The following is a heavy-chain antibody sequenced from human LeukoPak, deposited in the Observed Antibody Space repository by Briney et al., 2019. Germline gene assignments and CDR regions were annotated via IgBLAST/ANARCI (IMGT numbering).Heavy chain of an antibody. CDR1: GFTFSSYA. Sequence: PGRYLRLSCAASGFTFSSYAMHWVRQAPGKGLEWVAVISYDGSNKYYADSVKGRFTISRDNSKNTLYLQMNSLRAEDTAVYYCARDGGSGSYYVYWGQGTLVTVSS. J-gene: IGHJ4*02. CDR3: ARDGGSGSYYVY. CDR2: ISYDGSNK. D-gene: IGHD1-26*01. V-gene: IGHV3-30*01.